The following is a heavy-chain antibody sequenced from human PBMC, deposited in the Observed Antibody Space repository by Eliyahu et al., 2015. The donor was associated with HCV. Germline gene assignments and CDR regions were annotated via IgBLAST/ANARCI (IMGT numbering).Heavy chain of an antibody. D-gene: IGHD2-2*01. CDR2: ISPIFGTT. J-gene: IGHJ6*02. V-gene: IGHV1-69*01. Sequence: QLVQSGAEVKKPGSSVKVSCKASGGTFRSYAISWVRQAPGQGLEWMGGISPIFGTTNYAQKFQGRVTITADESTTTAYMELSSLRSEDTAVYYCARPFVPTAMRNYYYYYGMDVWGQGTTVTVSS. CDR3: ARPFVPTAMRNYYYYYGMDV. CDR1: GGTFRSYA.